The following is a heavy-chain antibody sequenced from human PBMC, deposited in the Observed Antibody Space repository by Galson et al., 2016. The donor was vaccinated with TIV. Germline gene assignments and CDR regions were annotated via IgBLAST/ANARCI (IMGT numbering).Heavy chain of an antibody. J-gene: IGHJ3*02. V-gene: IGHV1-69*13. CDR1: GGTFSSDA. CDR3: ARARGYNFENAFHI. D-gene: IGHD5-18*01. CDR2: IIPMFKIA. Sequence: SVKVSCKASGGTFSSDAISWVRQDPGQGLEWMGGIIPMFKIADYAQKFQGRVTISADEFPSAAYMELSSLRFEDTAGDYCARARGYNFENAFHIWGQGTMVTVSS.